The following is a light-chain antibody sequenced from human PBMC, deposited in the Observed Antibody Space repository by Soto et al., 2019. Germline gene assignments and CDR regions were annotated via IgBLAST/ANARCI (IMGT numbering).Light chain of an antibody. Sequence: DIQMTQSPSTLPASVGDRVTITCRASQSISSYLNWYQQKPGKAPKFLIYAASSLQSGVPSRFSASGSGTDFTLTISSLQPEDFATYYCQQFRSFPITFGQGTRLEIK. V-gene: IGKV1-39*01. CDR3: QQFRSFPIT. CDR2: AAS. CDR1: QSISSY. J-gene: IGKJ5*01.